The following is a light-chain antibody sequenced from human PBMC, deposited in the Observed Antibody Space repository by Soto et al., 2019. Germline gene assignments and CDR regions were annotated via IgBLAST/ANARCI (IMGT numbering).Light chain of an antibody. V-gene: IGKV3-11*01. J-gene: IGKJ5*01. CDR3: QQHSSRPPIT. CDR2: DAS. CDR1: QSVSSY. Sequence: EIVLTQSPATLSLSPGERATLSRRASQSVSSYLAWYQQKPGQAPRLLIYDASNRATGIPARFSGSGSGTDFLLIISSREADDVVGYYYQQHSSRPPITFGQGTRLEIK.